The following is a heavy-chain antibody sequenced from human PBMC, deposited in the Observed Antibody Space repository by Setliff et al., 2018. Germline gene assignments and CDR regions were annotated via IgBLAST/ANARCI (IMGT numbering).Heavy chain of an antibody. Sequence: PSETLSLTCSVSGGSISSSRYSWGWIRQTPGKGLEWIGSIYYSGSTYYNPSLESRVTISVDTSKNQVSLKLSSMTAADTAVYYCARGRPPLVGDYWGQGTLVTAPQ. CDR3: ARGRPPLVGDY. D-gene: IGHD2-2*01. CDR2: IYYSGST. J-gene: IGHJ4*02. V-gene: IGHV4-39*07. CDR1: GGSISSSRYS.